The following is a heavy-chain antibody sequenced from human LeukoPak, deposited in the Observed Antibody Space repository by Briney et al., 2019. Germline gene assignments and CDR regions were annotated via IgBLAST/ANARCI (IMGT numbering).Heavy chain of an antibody. J-gene: IGHJ4*02. V-gene: IGHV5-51*01. CDR1: GYSFTSYW. D-gene: IGHD6-13*01. CDR2: IYPGHSDP. CDR3: ARRMAQQLVIDY. Sequence: GESLKNSFKGSGYSFTSYWIGGVRHIPGKGLEWRGIIYPGHSDPRYRPPFQGQVTLSADKSLSTAYLQWSSLKASDTAMYYCARRMAQQLVIDYWGQGPLVTVSS.